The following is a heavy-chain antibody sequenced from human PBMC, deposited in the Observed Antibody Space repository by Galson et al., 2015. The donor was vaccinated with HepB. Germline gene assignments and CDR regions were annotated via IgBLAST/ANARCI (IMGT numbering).Heavy chain of an antibody. J-gene: IGHJ5*02. CDR3: AREAHCSSTSCYGPNWFDP. Sequence: SVKVSCKASGYTFTSYGISWVRQAPGQGLEWMGWISAYNGNTNYAQKLQGRVTMTTDTSTSTAYMELRSLRSDDTAVYYCAREAHCSSTSCYGPNWFDPWGQGTLVTVSS. CDR1: GYTFTSYG. CDR2: ISAYNGNT. D-gene: IGHD2-2*01. V-gene: IGHV1-18*04.